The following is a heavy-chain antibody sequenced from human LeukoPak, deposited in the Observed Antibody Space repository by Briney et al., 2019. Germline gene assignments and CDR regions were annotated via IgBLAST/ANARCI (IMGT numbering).Heavy chain of an antibody. Sequence: PGGSLRLSCAASGFTVSSNYMSWVRQAPGKGLEWVSAISGSGGSTYYADSVKGRFTISRDNSKSTLYLQMNSLRAEDTAVYYCAKRVKHDYWGQGTLVTVSS. V-gene: IGHV3-23*01. CDR1: GFTVSSNY. J-gene: IGHJ4*02. CDR3: AKRVKHDY. D-gene: IGHD3-22*01. CDR2: ISGSGGST.